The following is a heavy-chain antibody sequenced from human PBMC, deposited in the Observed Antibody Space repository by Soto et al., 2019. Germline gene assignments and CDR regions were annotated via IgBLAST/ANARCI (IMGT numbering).Heavy chain of an antibody. CDR2: TYYRSKWYN. CDR3: AREGYYYDSSGSTYFDY. CDR1: GERVSSNSGA. J-gene: IGHJ4*02. D-gene: IGHD3-22*01. V-gene: IGHV6-1*01. Sequence: SQALPISCAISGERVSSNSGAWYWFRQSPSRGLEWLGRTYYRSKWYNDYAVSVKSRITINPDTSKNQFSLQLNSVTPEDTAVYYCAREGYYYDSSGSTYFDYWGQGTLVTVSS.